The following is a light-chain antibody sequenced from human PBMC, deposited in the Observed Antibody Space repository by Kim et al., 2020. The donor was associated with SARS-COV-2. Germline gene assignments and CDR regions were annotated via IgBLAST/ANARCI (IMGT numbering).Light chain of an antibody. CDR3: AAWDGSLNHYV. V-gene: IGLV1-44*01. J-gene: IGLJ1*01. CDR2: NNN. CDR1: SSNIGPNP. Sequence: GQTVTLSCFASSSNIGPNPVNWYQHLPGTAPKLFIYNNNQRPSGVPDRFSASKSGTSASLAISGLHSQDEAEYYCAAWDGSLNHYVFGTGTKVTVL.